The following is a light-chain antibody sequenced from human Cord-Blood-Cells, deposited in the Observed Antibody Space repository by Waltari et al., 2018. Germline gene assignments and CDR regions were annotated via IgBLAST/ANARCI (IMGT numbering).Light chain of an antibody. CDR3: QQYNNWPPYT. J-gene: IGKJ2*01. CDR1: QSVSSN. V-gene: IGKV3-15*01. Sequence: DIVMTQSPATLSVPPGERATLSCRASQSVSSNLAWDQQKPGQAPRLLIYGASTRATGIPARFSGSGSGTEFTLTISSLQSEDFAVYYCQQYNNWPPYTFGQGTKLEIK. CDR2: GAS.